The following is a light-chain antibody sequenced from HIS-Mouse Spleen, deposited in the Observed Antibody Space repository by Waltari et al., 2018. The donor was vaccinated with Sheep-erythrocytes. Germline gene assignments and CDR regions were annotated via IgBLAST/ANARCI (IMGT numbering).Light chain of an antibody. Sequence: QSALTQPRSVSGSPGQSVTISCTGTSSDVGGYNYVSWYQQHPGKAPKLKFYHVSKRPPGVPYRCSGSKSGNTASLTISGLQAEDEADYYCCSYAGSYNHVFATGTKVTVL. CDR1: SSDVGGYNY. CDR3: CSYAGSYNHV. V-gene: IGLV2-11*01. CDR2: HVS. J-gene: IGLJ1*01.